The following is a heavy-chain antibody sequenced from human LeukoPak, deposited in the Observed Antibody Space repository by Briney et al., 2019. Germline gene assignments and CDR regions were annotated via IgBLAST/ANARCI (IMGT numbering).Heavy chain of an antibody. Sequence: ASVKVSCKASGYTFTSYGISWVRQAPGQGLEWMGWSSAYNGNTNYAQKLQGRGTMTTDTCTSTAYMELRSLRSDDTAVYYCARDREVWLRPRRRYYFHYWGQGTLVTVSS. CDR1: GYTFTSYG. CDR3: ARDREVWLRPRRRYYFHY. D-gene: IGHD5-12*01. J-gene: IGHJ4*02. CDR2: SSAYNGNT. V-gene: IGHV1-18*01.